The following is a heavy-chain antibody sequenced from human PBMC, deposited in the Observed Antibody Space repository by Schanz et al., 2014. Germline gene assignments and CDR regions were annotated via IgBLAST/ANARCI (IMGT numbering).Heavy chain of an antibody. CDR3: ARANYRRKINFDY. V-gene: IGHV3-30-3*01. J-gene: IGHJ4*02. CDR1: GFTFSDYY. D-gene: IGHD3-10*01. Sequence: QVQLVESGGGLVKPGGSLRLSCAASGFTFSDYYMSWIRQAPGKGLEWVAVISYDGRNKYYADSVKGRFTMSRDNSKNTLYLQMNSLRAEDTAVYYCARANYRRKINFDYWGRGTLVTVSS. CDR2: ISYDGRNK.